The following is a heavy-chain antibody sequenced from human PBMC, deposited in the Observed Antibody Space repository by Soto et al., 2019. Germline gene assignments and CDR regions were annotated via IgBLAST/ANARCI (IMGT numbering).Heavy chain of an antibody. J-gene: IGHJ4*02. Sequence: EVQLVESGGGLIQPGGSLRLSCAASGFNFIRKYMIWVRQAPGKGLEWVSILYSGGTTYYADSVKGRFTISRDTSENTFYFKINSLRAEDPAVFYCARALYVSGIFSFASGGQEPLFPFPS. CDR2: LYSGGTT. CDR1: GFNFIRKY. V-gene: IGHV3-53*01. CDR3: ARALYVSGIFSFAS. D-gene: IGHD3-10*01.